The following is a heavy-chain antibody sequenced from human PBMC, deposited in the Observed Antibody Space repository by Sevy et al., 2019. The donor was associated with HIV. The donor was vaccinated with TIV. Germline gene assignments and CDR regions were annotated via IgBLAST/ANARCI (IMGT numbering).Heavy chain of an antibody. CDR3: ARDKTILEGRYGMDV. V-gene: IGHV3-21*01. J-gene: IGHJ6*02. D-gene: IGHD3-3*01. CDR1: GFSFSDYN. CDR2: ISSGSGYI. Sequence: WGSLRLSCAASGFSFSDYNMNWVRQAPGKGLEWVSFISSGSGYIYYADSMKGRFTISRDNAKNSLYLQLNSLRAEDTAVYYCARDKTILEGRYGMDVWGQGTTVTVSS.